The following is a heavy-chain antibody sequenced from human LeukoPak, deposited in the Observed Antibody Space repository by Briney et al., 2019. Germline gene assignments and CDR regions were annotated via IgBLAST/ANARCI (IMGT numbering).Heavy chain of an antibody. V-gene: IGHV4-34*01. CDR2: INHSGST. CDR1: GGSFSGYY. CDR3: AHPAWELTL. Sequence: PSETLSLTCAVYGGSFSGYYWSWIRQPPGKGLEWIGEINHSGSTNYNPSLKSRVTISVDTSKNQFSLKLSTVTAADTAVYYCAHPAWELTLWGQGTLVTVSS. D-gene: IGHD1-26*01. J-gene: IGHJ4*02.